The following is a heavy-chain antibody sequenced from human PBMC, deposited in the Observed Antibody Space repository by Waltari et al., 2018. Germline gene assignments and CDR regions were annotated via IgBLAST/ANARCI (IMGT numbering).Heavy chain of an antibody. Sequence: QVQLVQSGAEVKKPGASVKVSCKASGYTFTGYYMHWVRQAPGQGLEWMGRINPNSVGTNYAQKFQGRVTMTRDTSISTAYMELGRLRSDDTAVYYCARDPGYYYGSGSYYPPDYWGQGTLVTVSS. CDR1: GYTFTGYY. CDR2: INPNSVGT. V-gene: IGHV1-2*06. D-gene: IGHD3-10*01. CDR3: ARDPGYYYGSGSYYPPDY. J-gene: IGHJ4*02.